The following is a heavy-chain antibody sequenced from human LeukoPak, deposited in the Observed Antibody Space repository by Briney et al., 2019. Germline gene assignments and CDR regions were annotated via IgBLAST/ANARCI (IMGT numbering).Heavy chain of an antibody. CDR3: ARGPKWELLPINWFDP. Sequence: SETLSLTCAVYGGSFSGYYWSWIRQPPGKGLEWIGEINHSGSTNYNPSLKSRVTISVDTSKNQFSLKLSSVTAADTAVYHCARGPKWELLPINWFDPWGQGTLVTVSS. D-gene: IGHD1-26*01. CDR2: INHSGST. J-gene: IGHJ5*02. CDR1: GGSFSGYY. V-gene: IGHV4-34*01.